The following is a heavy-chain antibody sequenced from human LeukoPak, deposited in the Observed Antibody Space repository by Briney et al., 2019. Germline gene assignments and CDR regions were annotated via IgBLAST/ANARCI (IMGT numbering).Heavy chain of an antibody. V-gene: IGHV4-38-2*02. Sequence: SETLSLTCTVSGYSISSDYYWGWIRPPPGKGLEWIGNIFHNGNTYYNPSLKSRVTMSIDTSKKQFSLKLRTATAADTAVYYCARGISKGSGSYYWFDPWGQGTLVTVSS. CDR3: ARGISKGSGSYYWFDP. CDR1: GYSISSDYY. D-gene: IGHD3-10*01. CDR2: IFHNGNT. J-gene: IGHJ5*02.